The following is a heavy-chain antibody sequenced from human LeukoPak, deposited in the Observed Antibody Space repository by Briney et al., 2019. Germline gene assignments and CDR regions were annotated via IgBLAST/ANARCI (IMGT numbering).Heavy chain of an antibody. CDR1: GASISRPYYS. D-gene: IGHD2-15*01. CDR3: ASDRIEVDAFDI. Sequence: SETLSLTCAVSGASISRPYYSWAWIRQPPGKGLEWIGRIYTSGSTNYNPSLKSRVTISVDTSKNQFSLKLSSVTAADTAVYYCASDRIEVDAFDIWGQGTMVTVSS. J-gene: IGHJ3*02. CDR2: IYTSGST. V-gene: IGHV4-61*02.